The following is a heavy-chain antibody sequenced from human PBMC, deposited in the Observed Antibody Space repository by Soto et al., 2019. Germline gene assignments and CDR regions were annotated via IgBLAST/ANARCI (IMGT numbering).Heavy chain of an antibody. V-gene: IGHV1-69*01. Sequence: QVQLVQSGAEVTNPGSSVKVSCKASGGTFRSYAISWLRQSPGQGLEWLGGIIPIFGTANYEQKFQSRVTITANESTSTAYMELSSLRSDDTAVYYCARDRGGDTAMVFDYWGQGTLVTVSS. CDR2: IIPIFGTA. D-gene: IGHD5-18*01. CDR1: GGTFRSYA. J-gene: IGHJ4*02. CDR3: ARDRGGDTAMVFDY.